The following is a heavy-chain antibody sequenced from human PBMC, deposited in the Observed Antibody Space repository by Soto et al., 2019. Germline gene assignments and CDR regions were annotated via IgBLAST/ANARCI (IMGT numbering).Heavy chain of an antibody. V-gene: IGHV3-33*01. D-gene: IGHD6-19*01. CDR2: IWYDGSNK. CDR3: ARTHSSGWYLDY. J-gene: IGHJ4*02. CDR1: GFTFSSYG. Sequence: QVQLVESGGGVVQPGRSLRLSCAASGFTFSSYGMHWVRQAPGKGLEWVAVIWYDGSNKYYADSVKGRFTISRDNSKNTLYLQMNSLRAEDTAVYYCARTHSSGWYLDYWGQGTLVTVSS.